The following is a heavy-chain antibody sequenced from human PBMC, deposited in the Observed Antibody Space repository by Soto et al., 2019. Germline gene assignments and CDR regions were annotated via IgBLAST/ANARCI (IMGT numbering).Heavy chain of an antibody. CDR1: GYTFTSYG. CDR3: ARVGVDSRGWYESYYYSMDV. D-gene: IGHD6-19*01. Sequence: QVQLVQSGAEVKKPGASVKVSCKASGYTFTSYGISWVRQAPGQGLEWMGWISAYNGNTNYAQKLQGRVTMTTDTSTSTAYMELRSLSADDTAVYYCARVGVDSRGWYESYYYSMDVWGQGATVTVS. CDR2: ISAYNGNT. V-gene: IGHV1-18*01. J-gene: IGHJ6*02.